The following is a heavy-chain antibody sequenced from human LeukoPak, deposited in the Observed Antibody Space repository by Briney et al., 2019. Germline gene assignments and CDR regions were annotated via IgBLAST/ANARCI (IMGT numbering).Heavy chain of an antibody. CDR3: ARGRTIVGATFDY. Sequence: ASVKVSCKASGYTFTSYDINWVRQATGQGLEWMGWMNPDSGNTGYAQKFQGRVTMTRNTSISTAYMELSSLRSEDTAVYYCARGRTIVGATFDYWGQGTLVTVSS. J-gene: IGHJ4*02. D-gene: IGHD1-26*01. V-gene: IGHV1-8*01. CDR1: GYTFTSYD. CDR2: MNPDSGNT.